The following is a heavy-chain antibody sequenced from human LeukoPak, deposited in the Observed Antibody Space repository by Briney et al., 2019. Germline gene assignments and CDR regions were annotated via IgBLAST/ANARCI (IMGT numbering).Heavy chain of an antibody. CDR1: GFTFDDYA. Sequence: GGSLRLSCAASGFTFDDYAMHWVRQAPGKGLEWVSGISLNSGSIGYADSVKGRFTISRDNAKNSLYLQMNSLRAEDTAVYHCARDMVVVIKAFDAFDIWGQGTMVTVSS. V-gene: IGHV3-9*01. CDR2: ISLNSGSI. J-gene: IGHJ3*02. CDR3: ARDMVVVIKAFDAFDI. D-gene: IGHD3-22*01.